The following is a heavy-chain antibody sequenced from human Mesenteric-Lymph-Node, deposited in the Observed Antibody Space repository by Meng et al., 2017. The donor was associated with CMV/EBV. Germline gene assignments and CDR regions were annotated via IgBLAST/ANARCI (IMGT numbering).Heavy chain of an antibody. V-gene: IGHV3-48*03. J-gene: IGHJ6*02. CDR2: ISGSGSPK. CDR1: GFTFSSYE. Sequence: GESLKISCAASGFTFSSYEMNWVRQAPGKGLEWISYISGSGSPKYYADSVKGRFTISRDNAKNSLFLQMNNLRAEDTAVYYCASPYDFWGGFYGYYAKDVWGQGTTVTVSS. D-gene: IGHD3-3*01. CDR3: ASPYDFWGGFYGYYAKDV.